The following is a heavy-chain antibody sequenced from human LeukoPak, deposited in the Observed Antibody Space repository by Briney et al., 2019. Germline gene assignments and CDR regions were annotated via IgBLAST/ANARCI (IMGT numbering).Heavy chain of an antibody. CDR3: AKDQGFLYSGNNFAFHY. CDR1: GFTFSSYA. V-gene: IGHV3-23*01. J-gene: IGHJ4*02. D-gene: IGHD5-12*01. CDR2: ISGSGGST. Sequence: PGGSLRLSCAASGFTFSSYAMSWVRQAPGKGLEWVSAISGSGGSTYYADSVKGRFTISRDNSKNTLYLQMNSLRADDTAIYYCAKDQGFLYSGNNFAFHYWGQGTLLTVSS.